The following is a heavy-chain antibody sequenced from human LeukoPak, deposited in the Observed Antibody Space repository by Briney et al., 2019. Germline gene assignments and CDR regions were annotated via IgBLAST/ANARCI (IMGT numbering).Heavy chain of an antibody. Sequence: ASVTVSCKASGYTFTSYGISWVRQAPGQGLEWMGWISAYNGNTNYAQKLQGRVIMTTDTSTSTAYMELRSLRSDDTAVYYCAREGSIAGIYYFDYWGQGTLVTVSS. J-gene: IGHJ4*02. CDR2: ISAYNGNT. V-gene: IGHV1-18*01. D-gene: IGHD6-6*01. CDR1: GYTFTSYG. CDR3: AREGSIAGIYYFDY.